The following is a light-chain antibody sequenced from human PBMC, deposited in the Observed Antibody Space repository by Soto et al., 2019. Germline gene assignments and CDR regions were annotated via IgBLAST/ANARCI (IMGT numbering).Light chain of an antibody. CDR2: EVS. CDR3: SSYADANTLI. CDR1: DEDIGGYNY. J-gene: IGLJ2*01. Sequence: QSALTQPPSASGSPGQSVTISCTGTDEDIGGYNYVSWYQQRPGSVPKVIIFEVSQRPSGVPDRFSGSKSGNTASLTVSGLQAEDEASYYCSSYADANTLIFGGGTKLTVL. V-gene: IGLV2-8*01.